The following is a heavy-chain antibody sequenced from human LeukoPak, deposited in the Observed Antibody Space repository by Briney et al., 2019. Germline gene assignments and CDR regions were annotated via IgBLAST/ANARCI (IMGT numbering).Heavy chain of an antibody. D-gene: IGHD3-10*01. CDR1: GFTFSNAW. V-gene: IGHV3-15*01. CDR2: IKSKTDGGTT. CDR3: TTESLWFGELFYYFDY. Sequence: PGGSLRLSCAASGFTFSNAWMSWVRQAPGKGLEWVGRIKSKTDGGTTDCAAPVKGRFTISRDDSKNTLYLQMNSLKTEDTAVYYCTTESLWFGELFYYFDYWGQGTLVTVSS. J-gene: IGHJ4*02.